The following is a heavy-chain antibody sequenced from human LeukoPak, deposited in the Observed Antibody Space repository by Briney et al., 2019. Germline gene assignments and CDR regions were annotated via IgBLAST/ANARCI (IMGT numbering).Heavy chain of an antibody. V-gene: IGHV4-39*01. Sequence: SETLSLTCTVSGGSISSYYWSWIRQPPGKGLEWIGTFYYSGNTYYNPSLMSRVTISVDTSKNQFSLKLSSVTAADTAVYYCARRIAVAGGWFDPWGQGTLVTVSS. CDR1: GGSISSYY. CDR3: ARRIAVAGGWFDP. CDR2: FYYSGNT. J-gene: IGHJ5*02. D-gene: IGHD6-19*01.